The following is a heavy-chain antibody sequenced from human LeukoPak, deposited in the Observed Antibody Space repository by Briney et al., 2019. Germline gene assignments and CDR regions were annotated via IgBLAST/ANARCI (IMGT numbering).Heavy chain of an antibody. CDR3: ARGKYYDSSGLIDY. Sequence: PGGSLRLSCAASGFTFSSYSMNWVRQAPGKGLEWVSYISSSSSTIYYADSVKGRFTISRDNAKNSLYLQMNSLRAEDTAVYYCARGKYYDSSGLIDYWGQGTLVTVSS. J-gene: IGHJ4*02. CDR2: ISSSSSTI. D-gene: IGHD3-22*01. V-gene: IGHV3-48*04. CDR1: GFTFSSYS.